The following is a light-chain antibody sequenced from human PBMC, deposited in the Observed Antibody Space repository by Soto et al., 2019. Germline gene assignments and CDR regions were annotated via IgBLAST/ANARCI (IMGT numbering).Light chain of an antibody. CDR1: QGIRDD. V-gene: IGKV1-17*01. CDR2: AAT. CDR3: LQHIDLPRT. J-gene: IGKJ1*01. Sequence: DIQMTQSPSSLSASVGDRVTITCRASQGIRDDLAWYQQKPGKAPKRLIYAATRLQSGVPSRFSGSGSGTEFTLTISSLQSEDFATYYCLQHIDLPRTFGQGTKVDIK.